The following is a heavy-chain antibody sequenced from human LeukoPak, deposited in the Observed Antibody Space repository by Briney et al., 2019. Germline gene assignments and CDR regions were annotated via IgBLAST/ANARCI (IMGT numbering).Heavy chain of an antibody. CDR1: GFTFSSYS. Sequence: GGSLRLSCAASGFTFSSYSMNWVRQAPGKGLEWVSSISSSSSYIYYADSVKGRFNISRDKDKNSLYLQMNSLRAEDTAVYYCARGLKDAFDIWGQGTMVTVSS. V-gene: IGHV3-21*01. CDR3: ARGLKDAFDI. J-gene: IGHJ3*02. D-gene: IGHD3-22*01. CDR2: ISSSSSYI.